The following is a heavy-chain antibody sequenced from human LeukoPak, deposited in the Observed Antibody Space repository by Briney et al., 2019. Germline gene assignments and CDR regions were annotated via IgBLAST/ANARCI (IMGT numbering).Heavy chain of an antibody. CDR3: ARSRSRYSSGYSN. D-gene: IGHD6-25*01. Sequence: GGSLRLSCAASGFTFSSYGMHWVRQAPGKGLEWVAVISYDGSNKYYADSVKGRFTISRDNSKNTLYLQMNSLRAEDTAVYYCARSRSRYSSGYSNWGQGTLVTVSS. CDR1: GFTFSSYG. V-gene: IGHV3-30*03. J-gene: IGHJ4*02. CDR2: ISYDGSNK.